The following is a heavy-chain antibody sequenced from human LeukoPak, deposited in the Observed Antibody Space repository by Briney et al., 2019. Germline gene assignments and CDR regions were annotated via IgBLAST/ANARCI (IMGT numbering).Heavy chain of an antibody. CDR2: INTDGSST. CDR1: GFSFGSYW. D-gene: IGHD6-13*01. V-gene: IGHV3-74*01. J-gene: IGHJ3*02. Sequence: GGSLTLSCAASGFSFGSYWIHWVRQAPGKGLVWVSRINTDGSSTSYAGSVKGRFTISRDNAKNTLYLQMNSLRAEDTAVYYCARVSSWYAFEIWGQGTMVTVSS. CDR3: ARVSSWYAFEI.